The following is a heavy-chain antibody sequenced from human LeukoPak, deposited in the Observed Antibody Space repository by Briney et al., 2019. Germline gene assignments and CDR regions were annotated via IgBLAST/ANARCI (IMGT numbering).Heavy chain of an antibody. CDR1: GFIFSNYS. V-gene: IGHV3-48*01. Sequence: GGSLRLSCTAAGFIFSNYSMNWVRQGPGKGLEWVAYIAYTGTIHYADSVRGRFAISRDNAKSSLFLQLNSLRAEDTAVYYCARDPHSLDYWGQGTLVTVSS. CDR2: IAYTGTI. J-gene: IGHJ4*02. CDR3: ARDPHSLDY.